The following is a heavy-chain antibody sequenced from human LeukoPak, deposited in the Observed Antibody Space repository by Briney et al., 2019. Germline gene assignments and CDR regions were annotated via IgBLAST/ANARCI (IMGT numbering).Heavy chain of an antibody. CDR1: GYTLTELS. Sequence: ASVKLSCKVSGYTLTELSMHWVRQALGKGLEWMGGFDPEDGETIYAQKFQGRATMTEDTPTDTAYWELSRLRSEDTAVYFCATVVVPAAPLDYWGRGTLVTASS. D-gene: IGHD2-2*01. V-gene: IGHV1-24*01. CDR2: FDPEDGET. CDR3: ATVVVPAAPLDY. J-gene: IGHJ4*02.